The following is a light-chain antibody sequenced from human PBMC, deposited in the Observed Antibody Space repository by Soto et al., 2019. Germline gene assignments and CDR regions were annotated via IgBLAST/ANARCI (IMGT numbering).Light chain of an antibody. J-gene: IGLJ3*02. CDR3: SSYTTSSTLV. Sequence: QSALTQPASVSGSPGQSITISCTGTSSDVGYYNYVSWYQHHPGKAPKLMIYEVSNRPSGVSNRFAGSKSGDTASLTISGIQGEDEADYYCSSYTTSSTLVFGGGTKLTVL. CDR1: SSDVGYYNY. CDR2: EVS. V-gene: IGLV2-14*01.